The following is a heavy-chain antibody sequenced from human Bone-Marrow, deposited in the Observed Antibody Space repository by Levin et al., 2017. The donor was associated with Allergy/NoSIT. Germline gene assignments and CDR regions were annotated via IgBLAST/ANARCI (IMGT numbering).Heavy chain of an antibody. CDR2: IRSKAYGGTT. Sequence: SCTASGFTFGDYAMSWVRQAPGKGLEWVGFIRSKAYGGTTEYAASVKGRFTISRDDSKSIAYLQMNSLKTEDTAVYYCTTKVGRHYYGSGSYSSQENWFDPWGQGTLVTVSS. CDR1: GFTFGDYA. J-gene: IGHJ5*02. V-gene: IGHV3-49*04. CDR3: TTKVGRHYYGSGSYSSQENWFDP. D-gene: IGHD3-10*01.